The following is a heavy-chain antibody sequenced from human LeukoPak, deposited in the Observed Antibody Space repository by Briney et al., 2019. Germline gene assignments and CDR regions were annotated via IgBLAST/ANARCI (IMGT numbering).Heavy chain of an antibody. Sequence: GGSLRLSCAASGFTFSSYGMHWVRQAPGKGLEWVAVISYDGSNKYYADSVKGRFTISRDNSKNTLYLQMNSLRAEDTAVYYCAKDMGIQFGRVGYEYWGQGTPVTVSS. J-gene: IGHJ4*02. CDR2: ISYDGSNK. CDR1: GFTFSSYG. V-gene: IGHV3-30*18. CDR3: AKDMGIQFGRVGYEY. D-gene: IGHD5-12*01.